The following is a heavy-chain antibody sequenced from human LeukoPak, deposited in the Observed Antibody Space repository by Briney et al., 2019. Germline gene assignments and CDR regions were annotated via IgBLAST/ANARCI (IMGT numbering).Heavy chain of an antibody. CDR3: AKDRAVRGVIEVDY. CDR2: ISYDGSNK. CDR1: GFTFSSYA. D-gene: IGHD3-10*01. Sequence: PGRSLRLSCAASGFTFSSYAMHWVRQAPGKGLKWVAVISYDGSNKYYADSVKGRFTISRDNSKNTLYLQINSLRAEDTAVYYCAKDRAVRGVIEVDYWGQGTLVTVSS. V-gene: IGHV3-30-3*01. J-gene: IGHJ4*02.